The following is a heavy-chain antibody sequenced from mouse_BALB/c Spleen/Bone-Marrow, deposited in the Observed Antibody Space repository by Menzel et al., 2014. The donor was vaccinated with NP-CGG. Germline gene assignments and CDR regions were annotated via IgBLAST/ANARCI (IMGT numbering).Heavy chain of an antibody. CDR3: AGSYYGTTFDY. V-gene: IGHV5-6-2*01. CDR2: INTNGDNT. D-gene: IGHD1-1*01. CDR1: GFTFSSYY. Sequence: EVKVVESGGGLVKLGGSLKLSCAASGFTFSSYYMSWVRQTPEKRLELVAAINTNGDNTYYPDTVKGRFTIPRDNAKNTLYLQMSSLKSEDTAFYYCAGSYYGTTFDYWGQGSTLTVSS. J-gene: IGHJ2*01.